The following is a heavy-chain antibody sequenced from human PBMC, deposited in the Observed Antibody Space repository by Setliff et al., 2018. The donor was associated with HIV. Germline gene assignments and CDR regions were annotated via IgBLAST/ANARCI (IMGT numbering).Heavy chain of an antibody. V-gene: IGHV3-30*04. CDR3: ARPGYNFWSGKYFQH. CDR2: ISFDGSNK. CDR1: GFTLSSYA. Sequence: PGGSLRLSCAASGFTLSSYAMHWVRQGPGKGLEWVAVISFDGSNKYYADSVKGRFTISRDNSKNTLYLQMNSLRAEDTAVYYCARPGYNFWSGKYFQHWGQGTLVTVSS. D-gene: IGHD3-3*01. J-gene: IGHJ1*01.